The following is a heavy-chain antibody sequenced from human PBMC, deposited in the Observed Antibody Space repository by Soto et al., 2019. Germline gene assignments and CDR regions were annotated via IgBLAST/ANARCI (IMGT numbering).Heavy chain of an antibody. Sequence: SETLSLTCTVSGGPIITGGYFWTCIRQRPGKGLEWIGNIYYTGATSYNPSLKSRLTISFDTSKNQFSLKLTSVTAADTAVYFCARDRLSHDGNNSFFDYCGQGTLVTVSS. CDR1: GGPIITGGYF. J-gene: IGHJ4*02. D-gene: IGHD1-20*01. CDR2: IYYTGAT. V-gene: IGHV4-31*03. CDR3: ARDRLSHDGNNSFFDY.